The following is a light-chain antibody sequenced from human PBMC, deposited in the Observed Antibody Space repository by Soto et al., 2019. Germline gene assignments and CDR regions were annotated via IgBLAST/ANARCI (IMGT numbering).Light chain of an antibody. CDR2: DAS. CDR1: QSISSW. J-gene: IGKJ1*01. Sequence: DIQVRESPSTLSASVGDIVTITCRASQSISSWLAWYQQNPGKAPKLLIYDASSLQSGVPSRFSGSGSGTDFTLTISSLQPEDFATYYCQQYNSYSGTFGQGTKV. V-gene: IGKV1-5*01. CDR3: QQYNSYSGT.